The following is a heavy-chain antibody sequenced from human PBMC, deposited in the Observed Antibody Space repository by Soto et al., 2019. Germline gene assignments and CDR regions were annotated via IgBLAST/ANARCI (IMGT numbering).Heavy chain of an antibody. CDR2: ISYDGSNK. CDR1: GFTFSSYG. V-gene: IGHV3-30*18. J-gene: IGHJ4*02. CDR3: AKDPRYYDSSGYADY. Sequence: GGPLRLSCAASGFTFSSYGMHWVRQAPGKGLEWVAVISYDGSNKYYADSVKGRFTISRDNSKNTLYLQMDSLRAEDTAVYYCAKDPRYYDSSGYADYWGQGTLVTVSS. D-gene: IGHD3-22*01.